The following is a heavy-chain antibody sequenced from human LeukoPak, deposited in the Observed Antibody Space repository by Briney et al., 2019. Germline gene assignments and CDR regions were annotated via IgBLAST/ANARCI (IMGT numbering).Heavy chain of an antibody. Sequence: ASVKVSCKASGGTFSSYAISWVRQAPGQGLEWMGGIIPIFGTANYAQKFQGRVTITADESTSTAYMELSSLRSEDTAVYYCASGPYYGSGRSYYYGMDVWGKETTVTVSS. CDR1: GGTFSSYA. CDR3: ASGPYYGSGRSYYYGMDV. V-gene: IGHV1-69*13. CDR2: IIPIFGTA. D-gene: IGHD3-10*01. J-gene: IGHJ6*04.